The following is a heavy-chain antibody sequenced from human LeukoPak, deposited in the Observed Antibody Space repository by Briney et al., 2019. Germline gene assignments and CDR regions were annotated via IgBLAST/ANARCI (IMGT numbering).Heavy chain of an antibody. V-gene: IGHV1-2*02. Sequence: GASVKVSCKASGYTFTAYYMHWVRQAPGQGLEWMGWINPNSGGTNYAQKFQGRVTMTRDTSISTAYMELSRLRSDDTAVYYCATVTSSGWRALDIWGQGTMVTVSS. CDR3: ATVTSSGWRALDI. J-gene: IGHJ3*02. CDR1: GYTFTAYY. CDR2: INPNSGGT. D-gene: IGHD6-19*01.